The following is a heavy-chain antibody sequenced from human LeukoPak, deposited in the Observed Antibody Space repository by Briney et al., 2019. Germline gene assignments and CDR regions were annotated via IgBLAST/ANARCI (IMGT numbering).Heavy chain of an antibody. Sequence: SETLSLTCTVSGGSISSYYWSWVRQPPGKGLEWIGYIYYSGSTNYNPSLKSRVTISVDTSKNQLSLKLSSVTAADTAVYYCARDRVTAAAGPDFEYWGQGTLVTVSS. D-gene: IGHD6-13*01. CDR3: ARDRVTAAAGPDFEY. CDR1: GGSISSYY. V-gene: IGHV4-59*01. J-gene: IGHJ4*02. CDR2: IYYSGST.